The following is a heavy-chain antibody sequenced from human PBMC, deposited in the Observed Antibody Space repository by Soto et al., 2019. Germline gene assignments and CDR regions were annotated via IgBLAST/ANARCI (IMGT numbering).Heavy chain of an antibody. CDR3: AGEYFYTMDV. V-gene: IGHV3-11*05. Sequence: QVQLVESGGGLVRPGGSLRLSCEASGFTFRDYYMTWFRQAPGKGLEWLSYIDSSTKYTNYADSVKGRFTISRDNAKNSLYLQMHSLGANDTAVYYCAGEYFYTMDVWGQGTMVTVSS. CDR2: IDSSTKYT. CDR1: GFTFRDYY. J-gene: IGHJ6*02.